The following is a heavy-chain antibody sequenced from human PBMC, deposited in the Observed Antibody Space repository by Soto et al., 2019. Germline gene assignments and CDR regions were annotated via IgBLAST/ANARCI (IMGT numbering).Heavy chain of an antibody. CDR1: GGSISNYY. D-gene: IGHD1-26*01. J-gene: IGHJ4*02. V-gene: IGHV4-59*08. CDR2: LYYSGST. Sequence: SETLSLTCTVSGGSISNYYWSWIRQPPGKGLEWIGYLYYSGSTNYNPSLKSRVTISVDTSKNQFSLKLSSVTAADTAVYYCARRYGSAIDYWGQGTLVTVSS. CDR3: ARRYGSAIDY.